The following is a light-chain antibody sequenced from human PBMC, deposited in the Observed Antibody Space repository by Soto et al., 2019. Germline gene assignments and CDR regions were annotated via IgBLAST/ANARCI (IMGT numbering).Light chain of an antibody. CDR1: QGISNY. J-gene: IGKJ1*01. CDR2: AAS. CDR3: EKYTCAFWR. V-gene: IGKV1-27*01. Sequence: MIQSPSSLSAYVRDRVTITCRASQGISNYLAWYQQKPGKVPKLLIYAASSLQSGVPSRFSGSGSGTDFTLTISCLQPEDVATYYCEKYTCAFWRFAQGTKVDTK.